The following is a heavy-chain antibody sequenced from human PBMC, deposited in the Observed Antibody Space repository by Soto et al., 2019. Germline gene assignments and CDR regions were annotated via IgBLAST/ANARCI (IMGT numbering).Heavy chain of an antibody. D-gene: IGHD3-16*01. V-gene: IGHV1-18*01. CDR2: INGYNGNA. Sequence: QVQLVQSGAEVKKPGASVTVSCKASGYTFTTYGVSWVRQAPGQGLEWLGWINGYNGNAKYAENLQGRVTMTTDTSTSTAYMELRSLRSDVTAVYYCARMGDVPYYYYGMDVWGQGTTVTVSS. J-gene: IGHJ6*02. CDR3: ARMGDVPYYYYGMDV. CDR1: GYTFTTYG.